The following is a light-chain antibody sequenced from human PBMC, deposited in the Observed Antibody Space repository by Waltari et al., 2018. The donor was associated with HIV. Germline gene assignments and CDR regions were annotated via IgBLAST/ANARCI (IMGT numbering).Light chain of an antibody. J-gene: IGKJ4*01. Sequence: DIQLTQSPSSLPASLGESVTINCQASQDINSYLNWYQKKPGKAPKLLIYDVANLETGVPSRFSGSGVGTHFTLTISHLHVEDLATYYCQQYYILPITFGGGTKVDMK. CDR1: QDINSY. V-gene: IGKV1-33*01. CDR3: QQYYILPIT. CDR2: DVA.